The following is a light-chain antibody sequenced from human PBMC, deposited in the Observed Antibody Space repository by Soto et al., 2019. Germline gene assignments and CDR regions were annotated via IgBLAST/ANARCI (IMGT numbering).Light chain of an antibody. CDR2: DAT. Sequence: QSALAQPASVSGSPGQSITISCTGTSSDVGGYNYVSWYQQYPGKAPNLMIYDATNRPSGVSNRFSGSKSGNTASLTISGLQAEDEADYYCGSYRISTAVFGTGTKVTVL. CDR1: SSDVGGYNY. V-gene: IGLV2-14*01. J-gene: IGLJ1*01. CDR3: GSYRISTAV.